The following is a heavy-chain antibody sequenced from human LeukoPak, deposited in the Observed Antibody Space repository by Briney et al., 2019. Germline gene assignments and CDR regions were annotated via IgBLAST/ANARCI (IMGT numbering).Heavy chain of an antibody. J-gene: IGHJ4*02. CDR3: AKDMTAVTQSPDFDY. D-gene: IGHD4-17*01. CDR1: GFTFSSYG. CDR2: IWYDGSNK. V-gene: IGHV3-33*06. Sequence: PGGSLRLSCAASGFTFSSYGMHWVRQAPGKGLEWVAVIWYDGSNKYYADSVKGRFTISRDNSKNTLYLQMSSLRAEDTAVYYCAKDMTAVTQSPDFDYWGQGTLVAVSS.